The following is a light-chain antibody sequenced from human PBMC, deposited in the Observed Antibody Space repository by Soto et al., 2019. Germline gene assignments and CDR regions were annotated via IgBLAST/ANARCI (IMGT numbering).Light chain of an antibody. Sequence: DIQMTQPSTLPASVGGRVTPHCRARQNISTYLAWYHQKPAKAPNVLIHHASNLVGGVPSRFRGGGSGTEFSLTISSLPPDVFSTYYCQQYYMYSYTFGQGTKLYIK. V-gene: IGKV1-5*01. CDR3: QQYYMYSYT. CDR2: HAS. CDR1: QNISTY. J-gene: IGKJ2*01.